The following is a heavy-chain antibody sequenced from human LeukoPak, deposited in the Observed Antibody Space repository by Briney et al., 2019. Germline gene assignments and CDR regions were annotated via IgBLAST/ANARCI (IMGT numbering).Heavy chain of an antibody. D-gene: IGHD4-17*01. J-gene: IGHJ4*02. V-gene: IGHV3-53*01. CDR3: AREAYGDYRALDY. CDR1: GFTVSSNY. Sequence: GGSLRLSCVVSGFTVSSNYMSWVRQAPGKGLEWVSVIYSGGSTYYADSVKGRFTISRDNSKNTLYLQMNSLRAEDTAVYYCAREAYGDYRALDYWGQGTLVTVSS. CDR2: IYSGGST.